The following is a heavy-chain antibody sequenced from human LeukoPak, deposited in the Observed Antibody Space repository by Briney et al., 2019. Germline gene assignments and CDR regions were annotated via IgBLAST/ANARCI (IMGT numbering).Heavy chain of an antibody. V-gene: IGHV4-31*03. CDR1: GVSISSGAYY. J-gene: IGHJ6*01. CDR3: ARDRRQQVARDYYHYFGMDV. Sequence: SETLSLTCTVSGVSISSGAYYWSWIRQHPGKGLEWIGYIYYSGTTYYNPSLQSRLTMSVDTSKNQFSLRLSSVTAADTAVYYCARDRRQQVARDYYHYFGMDVWGQGTTVTVSS. D-gene: IGHD6-13*01. CDR2: IYYSGTT.